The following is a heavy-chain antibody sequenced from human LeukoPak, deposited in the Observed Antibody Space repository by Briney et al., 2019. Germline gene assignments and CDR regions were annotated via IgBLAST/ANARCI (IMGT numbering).Heavy chain of an antibody. Sequence: GGSLRLSCVASGVTLSNYAMSWARQAPGKGLEWVSGISSSGSGGNTYYADSVKGRFTISRDNSKNTLYLQMSSLRVEDTAVYYCAKDRTSSITCCFGVDVWGQGTTVTVSS. V-gene: IGHV3-23*01. J-gene: IGHJ6*02. CDR3: AKDRTSSITCCFGVDV. CDR1: GVTLSNYA. CDR2: ISSSGSGGNT. D-gene: IGHD2-2*01.